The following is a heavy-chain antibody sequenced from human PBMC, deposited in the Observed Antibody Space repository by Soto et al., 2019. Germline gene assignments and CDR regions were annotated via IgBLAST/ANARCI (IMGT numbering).Heavy chain of an antibody. CDR2: ISAYNGNT. V-gene: IGHV1-18*01. CDR1: GYTFTSYG. D-gene: IGHD3-22*01. Sequence: GASVKVSCKASGYTFTSYGISWVRQAPGQGLEWMGWISAYNGNTNYAQKLQGRVTMTTDTSTSTAYMELRSLRSDDTAVYYCARHATSKTYYYDSSGYLFDYWGQGTLVTVSS. CDR3: ARHATSKTYYYDSSGYLFDY. J-gene: IGHJ4*02.